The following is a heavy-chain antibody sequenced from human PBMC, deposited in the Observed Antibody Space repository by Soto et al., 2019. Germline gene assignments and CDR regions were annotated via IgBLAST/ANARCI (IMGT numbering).Heavy chain of an antibody. CDR2: IYHSGST. J-gene: IGHJ5*02. CDR3: ARDARTDYDFWSGSYNWFDP. Sequence: SETLSLTCAVSGYSISSGYYWGWIRQPPGKGLEWIGSIYHSGSTYYNPSLKSRVTISVDTSKNQFSLKLSSVTAADTAVYYCARDARTDYDFWSGSYNWFDPWGQGTLVTVSS. D-gene: IGHD3-3*01. CDR1: GYSISSGYY. V-gene: IGHV4-38-2*02.